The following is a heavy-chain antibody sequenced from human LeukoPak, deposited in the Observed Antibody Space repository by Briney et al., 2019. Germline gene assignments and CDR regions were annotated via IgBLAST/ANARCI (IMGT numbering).Heavy chain of an antibody. V-gene: IGHV4-30-4*01. CDR2: IYYSGST. J-gene: IGHJ4*02. CDR3: ARLYYYDSSGYTALYYFDY. Sequence: SETLSLTCTVSGGSISSGDYYWSWIRQPPGKGLEWIGYIYYSGSTYYNPSLKSRVTISVDTFKNQFSLKLSSVTAADTAVYYCARLYYYDSSGYTALYYFDYWGQGTLVTVSS. CDR1: GGSISSGDYY. D-gene: IGHD3-22*01.